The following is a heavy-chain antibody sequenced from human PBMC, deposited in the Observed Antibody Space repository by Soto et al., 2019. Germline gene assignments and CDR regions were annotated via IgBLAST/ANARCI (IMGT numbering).Heavy chain of an antibody. CDR3: ARVPSP. V-gene: IGHV4-30-2*01. CDR2: IYHNRNT. J-gene: IGHJ5*02. CDR1: GRSISSGGYS. Sequence: QLQLQESGSGLVKPSQTLSLTCAVSGRSISSGGYSWSWFRQPPGKGLEWIGYIYHNRNTYYNPSLKSRVTISVDRSKNQFSLKLSSVTAADTAMYYCARVPSPWGQGTLVTVSS.